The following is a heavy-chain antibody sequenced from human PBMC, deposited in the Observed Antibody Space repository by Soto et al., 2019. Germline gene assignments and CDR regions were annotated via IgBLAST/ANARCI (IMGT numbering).Heavy chain of an antibody. V-gene: IGHV5-51*01. CDR1: GYSVTSYW. CDR2: IYPGDSDT. J-gene: IGHJ3*02. D-gene: IGHD3-3*01. CDR3: ARPIFGVVPDAFDI. Sequence: PGESLKISCKGSGYSVTSYWMGWVRQMPGKGLEWMGIIYPGDSDTRYSPSFQGQVTISADKSISTAYLQWSSLKASDTAMYYCARPIFGVVPDAFDIWGQGTMLTVSS.